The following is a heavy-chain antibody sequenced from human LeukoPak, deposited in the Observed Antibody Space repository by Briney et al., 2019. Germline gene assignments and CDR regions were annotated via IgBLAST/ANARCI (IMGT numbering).Heavy chain of an antibody. CDR2: ISGSGGST. CDR1: GFTFSSYA. CDR3: AKDHTAAAGSWFDP. Sequence: PGGSLRLSCAASGFTFSSYAMSWVRQAPGKGLEWVSAISGSGGSTYYADSVKGRFTITRDNSKNTLYLQMNSLIAEDTAVYYCAKDHTAAAGSWFDPWGHGTLVTVSS. V-gene: IGHV3-23*01. J-gene: IGHJ5*02. D-gene: IGHD6-13*01.